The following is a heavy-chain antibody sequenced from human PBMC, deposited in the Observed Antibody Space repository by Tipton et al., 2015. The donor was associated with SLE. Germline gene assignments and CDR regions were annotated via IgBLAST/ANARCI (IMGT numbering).Heavy chain of an antibody. Sequence: TLSLTCTVSGASPSSGDYFWSWIRQSAGKGLEWIGRIYTTGSTHYNPSLQSRVSMSVDTSKNQFSLKLRSMTAADTAIYYCARDGDGSDYWGQGTLVTVSS. J-gene: IGHJ4*02. D-gene: IGHD6-25*01. V-gene: IGHV4-61*02. CDR3: ARDGDGSDY. CDR2: IYTTGST. CDR1: GASPSSGDYF.